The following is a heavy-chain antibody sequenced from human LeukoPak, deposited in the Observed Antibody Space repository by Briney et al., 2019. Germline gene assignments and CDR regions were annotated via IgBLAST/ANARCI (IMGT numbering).Heavy chain of an antibody. CDR2: IYSDGST. Sequence: PGGSLRLSCVASGFTVSANCMSWVRQAPGKGLEWVSLIYSDGSTYYSDSVKGRFTISRDNSKNTLYLQMSSLRAEDTAVYYCARTTYYYDSSGFDYWGQGTLVTVSS. CDR1: GFTVSANC. D-gene: IGHD3-22*01. CDR3: ARTTYYYDSSGFDY. V-gene: IGHV3-53*05. J-gene: IGHJ4*02.